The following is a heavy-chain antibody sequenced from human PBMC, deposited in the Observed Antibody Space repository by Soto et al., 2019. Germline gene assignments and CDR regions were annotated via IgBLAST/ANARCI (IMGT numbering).Heavy chain of an antibody. CDR2: ISGTGTTT. CDR1: GFTFSSYA. D-gene: IGHD2-8*01. CDR3: VKAVYLLDFDY. J-gene: IGHJ4*02. V-gene: IGHV3-23*01. Sequence: LRLSCAASGFTFSSYAMTWVRQAPGKGLEWVSTISGTGTTTYYADSVKGRFTISRDNSKNTLYLQMNSLRTEDTAVYYCVKAVYLLDFDYWGQGTLVTVSS.